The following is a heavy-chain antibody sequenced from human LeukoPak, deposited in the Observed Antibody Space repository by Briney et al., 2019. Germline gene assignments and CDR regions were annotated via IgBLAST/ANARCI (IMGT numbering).Heavy chain of an antibody. D-gene: IGHD3-10*01. J-gene: IGHJ4*02. CDR2: INHSGST. V-gene: IGHV4-34*01. Sequence: SETLSLTCAVYGGSFSGYYWSWIRQPPGKGLEWIGEINHSGSTNYNPSLKSRVTISVDTSKNQFSLKLSSVTAADTAVYYCARVDNPIYYGSGIHWGQGTLVTVSS. CDR3: ARVDNPIYYGSGIH. CDR1: GGSFSGYY.